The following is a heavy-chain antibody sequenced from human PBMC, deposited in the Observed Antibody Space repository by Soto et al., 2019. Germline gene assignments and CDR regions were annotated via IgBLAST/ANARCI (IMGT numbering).Heavy chain of an antibody. CDR1: GFTFSSYA. V-gene: IGHV3-30-3*01. CDR2: ISYDGSNK. J-gene: IGHJ6*02. CDR3: ARDRVGATKVINYYYGMDV. Sequence: LRLSCAASGFTFSSYAMHWVRQAPGKGLEWVAVISYDGSNKYYADSVKGRFTISRDNSKNTLYLQMNSLRAEDTAVCYCARDRVGATKVINYYYGMDVWGQGTTVTVSS. D-gene: IGHD1-26*01.